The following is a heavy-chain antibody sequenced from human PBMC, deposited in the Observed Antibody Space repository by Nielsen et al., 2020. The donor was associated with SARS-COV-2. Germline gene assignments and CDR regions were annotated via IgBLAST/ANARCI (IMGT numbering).Heavy chain of an antibody. Sequence: GESLKISCAASGFTFSSYAMSWVRQAPGKGLEWVSAISGSGGSTYYADSVKGRFTISRDNAKNSLYLQMNSLRAEDTAVYYCARDNPVELAARDYFDYWGQGTLVTVSS. V-gene: IGHV3-23*01. CDR2: ISGSGGST. CDR3: ARDNPVELAARDYFDY. CDR1: GFTFSSYA. J-gene: IGHJ4*02. D-gene: IGHD2-15*01.